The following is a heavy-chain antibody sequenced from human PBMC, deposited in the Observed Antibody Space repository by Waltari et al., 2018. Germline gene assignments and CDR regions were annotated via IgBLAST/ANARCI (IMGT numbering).Heavy chain of an antibody. D-gene: IGHD4-17*01. J-gene: IGHJ4*02. CDR1: GGSISSGSYY. Sequence: QVQLQESGPGLVKPSQTLSLTCTVSGGSISSGSYYWSWIRQPAGKGLEWIGSIYTSGSTNYNPSLKSRVTISVDTSKNQFSLKLSSVTAADTAVYYCAREGDYGEHPRLDYWGQGTLVTVSS. CDR2: IYTSGST. V-gene: IGHV4-61*02. CDR3: AREGDYGEHPRLDY.